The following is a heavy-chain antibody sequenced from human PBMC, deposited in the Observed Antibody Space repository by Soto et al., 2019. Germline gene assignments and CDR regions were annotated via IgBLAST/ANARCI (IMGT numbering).Heavy chain of an antibody. CDR1: GYTFTSYY. V-gene: IGHV1-46*03. D-gene: IGHD3-10*01. J-gene: IGHJ4*02. Sequence: QVQLVQSGAEVKNPGVSVTVSCRASGYTFTSYYIHWVRQAPGQGLEWMAIINPNGGSTNYAQRFQGRVTVTRDTSTSIVYMGLSSLRSEDTAVYYCSRGLGSGDYWGQGTLVTVSS. CDR2: INPNGGST. CDR3: SRGLGSGDY.